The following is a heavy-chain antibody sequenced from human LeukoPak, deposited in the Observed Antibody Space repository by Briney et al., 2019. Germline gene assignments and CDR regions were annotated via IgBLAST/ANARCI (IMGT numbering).Heavy chain of an antibody. CDR1: GGSFSRYY. CDR3: ARGATISETGYFDF. V-gene: IGHV4-34*01. D-gene: IGHD5-24*01. J-gene: IGHJ4*03. Sequence: SETLSLTCAVYGGSFSRYYWSWIRQSPGKGLEWIAEIDHRGDTNYNPSVKSRVTISVDRSKNQFSLKMRSLSAADTALYYCARGATISETGYFDFWGQGTLVTVSS. CDR2: IDHRGDT.